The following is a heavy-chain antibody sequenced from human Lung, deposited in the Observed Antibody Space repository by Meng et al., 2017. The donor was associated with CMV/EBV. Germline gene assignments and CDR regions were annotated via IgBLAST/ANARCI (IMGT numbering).Heavy chain of an antibody. J-gene: IGHJ5*02. CDR1: GGSISSGGYY. D-gene: IGHD3-10*01. CDR2: IHSSGST. V-gene: IGHV4-31*03. Sequence: VPRRASGPGLVKPSHPLSLTCTGSGGSISSGGYYWSWIRQHPGKGLEWIGYIHSSGSTYYNPSLRSRLTISVDTSKNQFSLKLSSVTAADTAVYYCARASYGSGSPLGESWFDPWGQGTLVTVSS. CDR3: ARASYGSGSPLGESWFDP.